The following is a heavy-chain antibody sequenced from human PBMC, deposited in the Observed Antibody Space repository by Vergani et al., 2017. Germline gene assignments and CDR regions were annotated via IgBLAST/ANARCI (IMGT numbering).Heavy chain of an antibody. J-gene: IGHJ6*02. CDR2: IIPILGIA. CDR1: GGTFSSYT. Sequence: QVQLVQSGAEVKKPGSSVKVSCKASGGTFSSYTISWVRQAPGQGLEWMGRIIPILGIANYAQKFQGRVTITADKSTSTAYMELSSLRSDDTAVYYCARAIVVVAATFSYYYGMDVWGQGTTVTVSS. D-gene: IGHD2-15*01. V-gene: IGHV1-69*02. CDR3: ARAIVVVAATFSYYYGMDV.